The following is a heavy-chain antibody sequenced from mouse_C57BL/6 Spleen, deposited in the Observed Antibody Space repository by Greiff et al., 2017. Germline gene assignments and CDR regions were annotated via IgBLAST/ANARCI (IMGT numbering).Heavy chain of an antibody. CDR1: GFSLTSYG. V-gene: IGHV2-2*01. CDR2: IWSGGST. D-gene: IGHD1-1*01. Sequence: VQLVESGPGLVQPSQSLSITCTVSGFSLTSYGVHWVRQSPGKGLEWLGVIWSGGSTDYNAAFISRLSISKDNSKSQVFFKMNSLQADDTAIYYCARETTVVAYYAMDYWGQGTSVTVSS. J-gene: IGHJ4*01. CDR3: ARETTVVAYYAMDY.